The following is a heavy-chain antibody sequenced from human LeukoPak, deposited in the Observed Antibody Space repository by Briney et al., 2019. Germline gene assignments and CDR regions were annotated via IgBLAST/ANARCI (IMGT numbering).Heavy chain of an antibody. J-gene: IGHJ4*02. V-gene: IGHV4-59*01. CDR1: GGSISSYY. Sequence: SETLSLTCTVPGGSISSYYWSWIRQPPGKGLEWIGYIYYSGSTNYNPSLKSRVTISVDTSKNQFSLKLGSVTAADTAVYYCARGRTYYYDSSGYYYVDYWGQGTLVTVSS. D-gene: IGHD3-22*01. CDR3: ARGRTYYYDSSGYYYVDY. CDR2: IYYSGST.